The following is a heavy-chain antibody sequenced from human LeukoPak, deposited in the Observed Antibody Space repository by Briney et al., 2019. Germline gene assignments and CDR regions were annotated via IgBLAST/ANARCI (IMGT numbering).Heavy chain of an antibody. CDR2: INPNSGGT. J-gene: IGHJ4*02. CDR3: ARRYGSGSLDY. Sequence: GASVKVSCKASGYTFTGYYIHWVRQAPGPGLEWMGWINPNSGGTNYAQKFQGRVTMTRDTSISTAYMELSRLRSDDTAVYYCARRYGSGSLDYWGQGTLVTVSS. V-gene: IGHV1-2*02. D-gene: IGHD3-10*01. CDR1: GYTFTGYY.